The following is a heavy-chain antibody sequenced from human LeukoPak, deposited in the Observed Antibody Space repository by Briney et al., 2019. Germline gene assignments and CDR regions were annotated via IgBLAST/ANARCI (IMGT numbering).Heavy chain of an antibody. Sequence: GGSLRLSCAASGFSFNGYAMHWVRQAPGKGLEWVSGISWNSGTIAYADSVKGRFTISRDDAKNSLYLQMNSLRAEDTALYYCAKDIAPAVFYYMDVWGKGTTVIVSS. CDR1: GFSFNGYA. CDR3: AKDIAPAVFYYMDV. V-gene: IGHV3-9*01. CDR2: ISWNSGTI. J-gene: IGHJ6*03.